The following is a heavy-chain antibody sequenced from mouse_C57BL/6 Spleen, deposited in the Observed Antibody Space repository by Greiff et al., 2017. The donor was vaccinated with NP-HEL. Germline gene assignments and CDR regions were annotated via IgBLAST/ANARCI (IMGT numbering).Heavy chain of an antibody. D-gene: IGHD1-1*01. CDR3: ARRYYGSRTYYFDY. CDR2: INPNNGGT. V-gene: IGHV1-26*01. CDR1: GYTFTDYY. Sequence: EVQLQQSGPELVKPGASVKISCKASGYTFTDYYMNWVKQSHGKSLEWIGDINPNNGGTSYNQKFKGKATLTVDKSSSTAYMELRSLTSEDSAVYYCARRYYGSRTYYFDYWGQGTTLTVSS. J-gene: IGHJ2*01.